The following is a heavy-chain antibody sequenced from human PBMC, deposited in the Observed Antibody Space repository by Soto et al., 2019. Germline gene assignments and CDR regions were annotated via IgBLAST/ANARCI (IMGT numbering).Heavy chain of an antibody. CDR3: ARMRYSSSSDHYGMDV. V-gene: IGHV1-2*04. CDR2: INPNSGGT. J-gene: IGHJ6*02. Sequence: SVKVSCKASGYTFTGYYMHWVRQAPVQGLEWMGWINPNSGGTNYAQKFQGWVTMTRDTSISTAYMELRRLRSDDTAVYYCARMRYSSSSDHYGMDVWGQGTTVTVSS. D-gene: IGHD6-6*01. CDR1: GYTFTGYY.